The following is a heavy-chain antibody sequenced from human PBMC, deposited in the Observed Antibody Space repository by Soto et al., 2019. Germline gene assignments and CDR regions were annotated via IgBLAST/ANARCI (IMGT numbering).Heavy chain of an antibody. CDR3: VGVTLFRGVDV. J-gene: IGHJ6*02. V-gene: IGHV6-1*01. D-gene: IGHD3-10*01. Sequence: SQTLSLTCAISGDNVSSDTASWIWIRQSPSGGLEWLGRTYYKSKWNNDYALSVKSRITISPDTSQNQFSLDLDSVTPEDTAVYYCVGVTLFRGVDVWGQGTPVTVSS. CDR1: GDNVSSDTAS. CDR2: TYYKSKWNN.